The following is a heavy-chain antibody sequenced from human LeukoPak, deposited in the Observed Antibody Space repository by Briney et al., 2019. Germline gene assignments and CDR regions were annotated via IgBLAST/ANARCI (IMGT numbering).Heavy chain of an antibody. J-gene: IGHJ4*02. CDR2: IYYTGST. D-gene: IGHD5-24*01. CDR1: RGSVSSSTYY. CDR3: TAEKNGCPHY. Sequence: PSETLSLTCTVSRGSVSSSTYYWSWVRQPPGKGLEWIASIYYTGSTYYNPSLKSRVTISLDMSKNEFFLTMTSVTAADTAVYFCTAEKNGCPHYWGQGTQVTVSS. V-gene: IGHV4-39*07.